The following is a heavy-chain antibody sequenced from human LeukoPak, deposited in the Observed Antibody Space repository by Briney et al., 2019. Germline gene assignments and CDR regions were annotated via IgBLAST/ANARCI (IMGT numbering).Heavy chain of an antibody. J-gene: IGHJ4*02. CDR2: IYYSGST. V-gene: IGHV4-59*01. CDR1: GASISSYY. CDR3: ARDGCSGGSCYDY. Sequence: PSETLSLTCTVSGASISSYYWSWIRQPPGKGLEWIGYIYYSGSTNYNPSLKSRVTISVDTSKNQFSLKLSSVTAADTAVYYCARDGCSGGSCYDYWGQGTLVTVSS. D-gene: IGHD2-15*01.